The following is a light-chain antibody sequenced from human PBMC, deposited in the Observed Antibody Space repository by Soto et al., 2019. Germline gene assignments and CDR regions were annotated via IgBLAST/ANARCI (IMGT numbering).Light chain of an antibody. Sequence: DILMNQSPLFLPVTPGEPASISCSSNQILLHSNAYNYLDWYLQKPGQSPQRLIYLASGPASGVPDSFSGSAACTDFTLSISTVEAGDVGVYYFMQALQVSVTFRQGTRLEI. V-gene: IGKV2-28*01. CDR2: LAS. J-gene: IGKJ5*01. CDR1: QILLHSNAYNY. CDR3: MQALQVSVT.